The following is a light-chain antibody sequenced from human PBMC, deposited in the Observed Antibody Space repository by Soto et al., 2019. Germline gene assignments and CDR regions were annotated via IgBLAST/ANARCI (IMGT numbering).Light chain of an antibody. CDR2: GAS. V-gene: IGKV3-20*01. Sequence: EIVLTQSPATLSLSPGERATLSCRASQSVNNFLTWYQQKPGQAPRLLLYGASSRAAGIPDRFSGSGSGTDFTLTISRLEPEDFAVYYCQQYLSSRTFGQGTKVEIK. J-gene: IGKJ1*01. CDR3: QQYLSSRT. CDR1: QSVNNF.